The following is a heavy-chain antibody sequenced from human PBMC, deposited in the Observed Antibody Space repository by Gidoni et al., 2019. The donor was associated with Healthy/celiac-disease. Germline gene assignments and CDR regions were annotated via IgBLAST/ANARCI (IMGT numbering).Heavy chain of an antibody. J-gene: IGHJ6*02. V-gene: IGHV3-23*01. Sequence: EVQLLESGGGLVQPGGSLRLSCADSGFTFSSYAMSWVRQAPGKGLEWFSAISGSGGSTYYADSVKGRFTISRDNSKNTLYLQMNSLRAEDTAVYYCAKDSRGYCTGGVCYTAYYGMDVWGQGTTVTVSS. CDR1: GFTFSSYA. D-gene: IGHD2-8*02. CDR3: AKDSRGYCTGGVCYTAYYGMDV. CDR2: ISGSGGST.